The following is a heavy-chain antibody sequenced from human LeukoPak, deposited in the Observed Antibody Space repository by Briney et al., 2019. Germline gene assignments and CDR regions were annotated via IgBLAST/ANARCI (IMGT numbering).Heavy chain of an antibody. V-gene: IGHV3-7*01. CDR1: RLTISSYG. CDR2: IKEDGSEN. Sequence: GGSLRLSCEASRLTISSYGMTWLRQAPGKGLEWVAYIKEDGSENFYVGSMKGRFTISRDNARKSVYLQMNSLRVEDTAVYYCARSAGVFFDNWGQGTLVTVSS. CDR3: ARSAGVFFDN. J-gene: IGHJ4*02. D-gene: IGHD3-10*01.